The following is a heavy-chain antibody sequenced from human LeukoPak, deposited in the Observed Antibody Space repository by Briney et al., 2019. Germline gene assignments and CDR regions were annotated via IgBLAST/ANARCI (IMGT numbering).Heavy chain of an antibody. CDR3: ARGHRRVVASVGNYDYYYMDV. D-gene: IGHD3-3*01. CDR1: GYTFPSYD. J-gene: IGHJ6*03. CDR2: MNPNSGNT. V-gene: IGHV1-8*01. Sequence: ASVKVSCKASGYTFPSYDINWVRQATGQGLEWMGWMNPNSGNTGYAQKFQGRVTISRYTSISTAYMELSSLRSDDTAVYYCARGHRRVVASVGNYDYYYMDVWGKGTTVTVSS.